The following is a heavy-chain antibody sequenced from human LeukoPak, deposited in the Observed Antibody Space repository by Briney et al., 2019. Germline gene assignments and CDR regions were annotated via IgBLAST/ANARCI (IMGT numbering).Heavy chain of an antibody. Sequence: SETLSLTCAVYGGSFSGYYWSWIRQPPGKGLEWIGEINHSGSTNYNPSLKSRVTIPVDTSKNQFSLKLSSVTAADTAVYYCARGPVLTGSLLYYYYYMDVWGKGTTVSVSS. CDR2: INHSGST. V-gene: IGHV4-34*01. D-gene: IGHD3-9*01. CDR1: GGSFSGYY. CDR3: ARGPVLTGSLLYYYYYMDV. J-gene: IGHJ6*03.